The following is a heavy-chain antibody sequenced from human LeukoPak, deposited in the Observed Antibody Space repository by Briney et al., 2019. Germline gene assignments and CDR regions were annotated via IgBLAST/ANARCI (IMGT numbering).Heavy chain of an antibody. D-gene: IGHD3-16*02. J-gene: IGHJ4*02. V-gene: IGHV3-7*01. Sequence: QAGGSLRLSCAVSGFTFSSYWMSWVRHAPGKGLEWVANIKQDGSAKYYVDSVKGRFTISRDNAKNSLYLQMNSLRAEDTAVYYCAKTTHLGELSLYVQWGQGTLVTVSS. CDR1: GFTFSSYW. CDR3: AKTTHLGELSLYVQ. CDR2: IKQDGSAK.